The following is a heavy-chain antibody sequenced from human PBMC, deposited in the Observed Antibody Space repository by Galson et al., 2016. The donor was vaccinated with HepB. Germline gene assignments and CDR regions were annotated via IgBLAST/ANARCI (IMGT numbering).Heavy chain of an antibody. J-gene: IGHJ6*02. D-gene: IGHD6-13*01. Sequence: SLRLSCAASGFTFSSYDMHWVRQAPGKGLEWVAVMRYDGGTQYYADSVKGRFIISRDSSKNTLYLQMDSLRAEDTAVYYCAKRIAAFGSGEYAMDVWGQGTTVTVSS. CDR1: GFTFSSYD. CDR3: AKRIAAFGSGEYAMDV. V-gene: IGHV3-33*06. CDR2: MRYDGGTQ.